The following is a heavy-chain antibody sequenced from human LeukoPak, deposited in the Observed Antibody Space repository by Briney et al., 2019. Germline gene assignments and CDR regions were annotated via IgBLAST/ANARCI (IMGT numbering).Heavy chain of an antibody. J-gene: IGHJ1*01. CDR3: ARAIVVVPAAPAEYFQH. CDR1: RGSFSGYY. V-gene: IGHV4-34*01. D-gene: IGHD2-2*01. CDR2: INHSGST. Sequence: SETLSLTCAVYRGSFSGYYWSWIRQPPGKGLEWIGEINHSGSTNYNPSLKSRVTISVDTSKNQFSLKLSSVTAADTAVYYCARAIVVVPAAPAEYFQHWGQGTLVTVAS.